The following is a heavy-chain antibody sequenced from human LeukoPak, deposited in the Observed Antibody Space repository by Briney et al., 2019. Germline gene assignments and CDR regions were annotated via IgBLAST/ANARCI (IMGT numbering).Heavy chain of an antibody. Sequence: ASVEVSCKASGYTFSSYHISWVRQAPGQGLEWMGRISGHNGNTHYAQKLQGRVTMTTDTSTTTAYMELRSLRSDDTAVYYCARGLGFCSSTTCYGELPGDYWSQGTLVTVSS. CDR3: ARGLGFCSSTTCYGELPGDY. CDR2: ISGHNGNT. D-gene: IGHD2-2*01. J-gene: IGHJ4*02. CDR1: GYTFSSYH. V-gene: IGHV1-18*01.